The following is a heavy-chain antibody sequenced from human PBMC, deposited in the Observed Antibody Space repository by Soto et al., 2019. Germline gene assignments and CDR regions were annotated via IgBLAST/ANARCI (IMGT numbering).Heavy chain of an antibody. Sequence: QVQLQQWGAGLLKPSETLSLTCGVYGGSFGDYYWGWIRQSPGKGLEWIGEISHSGSTNYSPSLKSRVTISLDTSKNQFSLKLTSVTAADSGLYYCARGLRASFGVRLSYYYYGMNAWGQGTTVTVSS. CDR1: GGSFGDYY. CDR2: ISHSGST. V-gene: IGHV4-34*02. CDR3: ARGLRASFGVRLSYYYYGMNA. J-gene: IGHJ6*02. D-gene: IGHD3-10*01.